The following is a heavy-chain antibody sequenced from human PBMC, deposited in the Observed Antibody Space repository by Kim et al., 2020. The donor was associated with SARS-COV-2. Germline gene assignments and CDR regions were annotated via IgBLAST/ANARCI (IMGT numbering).Heavy chain of an antibody. Sequence: GGSLRLSCAASGFTFSSYAMSWVRQAPGKGLEWVSAISGNSGSIYYADSVKGRFTISRDNTKNTLYLQMNSLRAEDTAVYYCAKGGPDSGWSEDYWGHGTLVTLSS. J-gene: IGHJ4*01. D-gene: IGHD6-19*01. CDR2: ISGNSGSI. V-gene: IGHV3-23*01. CDR3: AKGGPDSGWSEDY. CDR1: GFTFSSYA.